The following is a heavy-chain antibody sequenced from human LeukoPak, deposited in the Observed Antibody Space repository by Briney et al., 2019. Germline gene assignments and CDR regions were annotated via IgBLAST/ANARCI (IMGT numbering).Heavy chain of an antibody. CDR1: GFTFSTYW. D-gene: IGHD3-22*01. CDR3: ARVRYYYDSSDRRERAYYFDY. Sequence: PGGSLRLSCAASGFTFSTYWMSWVRQAPGKGLVWVSRINGDGSSTSYADSVKGRFTISRDNAKNTLYLQMNSLRAEDTAVFYCARVRYYYDSSDRRERAYYFDYWGQGTLVTVSS. J-gene: IGHJ4*02. CDR2: INGDGSST. V-gene: IGHV3-74*01.